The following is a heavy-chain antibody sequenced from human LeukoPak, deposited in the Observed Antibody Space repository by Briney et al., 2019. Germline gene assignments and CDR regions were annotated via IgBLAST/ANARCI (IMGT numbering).Heavy chain of an antibody. Sequence: PSETLSLTCTVSGGSISPYYWSWIRQPPGKGLEWIGYIYYIGSTNYNPSLKSRVTISVDTSKSQFSLKLTSVTAADTAVYYCANYGSGSYSNWFDPWGQGTLVTVSS. CDR1: GGSISPYY. V-gene: IGHV4-59*01. CDR3: ANYGSGSYSNWFDP. CDR2: IYYIGST. J-gene: IGHJ5*02. D-gene: IGHD3-10*01.